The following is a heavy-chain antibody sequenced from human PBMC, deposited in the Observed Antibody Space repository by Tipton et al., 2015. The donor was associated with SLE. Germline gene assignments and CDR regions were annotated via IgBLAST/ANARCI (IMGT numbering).Heavy chain of an antibody. CDR2: INAGNGST. J-gene: IGHJ4*02. CDR1: GYTFTSYA. Sequence: QSGAEVKKPGASVKVSCKASGYTFTSYAMHWVRQAPGQRLEWMGWINAGNGSTKYSQKFQGRITITRDTSASTAYMELSSLRSEDTAVYYCANEVPGYDSSGYLNYWGQGTLVTVSS. CDR3: ANEVPGYDSSGYLNY. D-gene: IGHD3-22*01. V-gene: IGHV1-3*01.